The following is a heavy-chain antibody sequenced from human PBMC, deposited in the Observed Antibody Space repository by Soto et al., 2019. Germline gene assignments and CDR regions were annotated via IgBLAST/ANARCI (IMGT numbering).Heavy chain of an antibody. CDR3: AKDNDRGVINYFDY. J-gene: IGHJ4*02. D-gene: IGHD3-10*02. CDR2: FYYSGST. Sequence: SETLSLTCTVSGGSISSGTYSWGWIRQPPGKGLEWIGTFYYSGSTNYNPSLKSRVTISRDNSKNTLYLQMNSLRAEDTAVYYCAKDNDRGVINYFDYWGQGTLVTVSS. V-gene: IGHV4-39*07. CDR1: GGSISSGTYS.